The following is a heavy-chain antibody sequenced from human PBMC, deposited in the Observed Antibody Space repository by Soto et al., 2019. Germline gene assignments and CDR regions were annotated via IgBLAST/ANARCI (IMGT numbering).Heavy chain of an antibody. CDR1: GFTFSSYS. J-gene: IGHJ6*02. Sequence: EVQVVESGGGLVKPGGSLRLSCAASGFTFSSYSMNWVRQAPGKGLEWVSSISSSSSYIYYADSVKGRFTISRDNGKNSLYLQMNSLRAEDTAVYYCARMGSQRYYYYGMDVWGQGTTVTVSS. D-gene: IGHD6-25*01. CDR3: ARMGSQRYYYYGMDV. V-gene: IGHV3-21*01. CDR2: ISSSSSYI.